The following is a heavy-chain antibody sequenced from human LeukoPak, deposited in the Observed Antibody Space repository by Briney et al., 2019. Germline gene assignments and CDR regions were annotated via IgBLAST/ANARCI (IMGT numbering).Heavy chain of an antibody. V-gene: IGHV3-7*02. D-gene: IGHD2-2*01. J-gene: IGHJ4*02. CDR2: IKKDGIEK. CDR1: GFPLRRDW. CDR3: ARGRYSSRSGGYYFDI. Sequence: GSLELSCVVSGFPLRRDWMSRGRQAPGKGLEWVANIKKDGIEKYYVESVKGRFTISRDNAKNSLYLQMNSLRAEDTAVYYCARGRYSSRSGGYYFDIWGQGTLVTVSS.